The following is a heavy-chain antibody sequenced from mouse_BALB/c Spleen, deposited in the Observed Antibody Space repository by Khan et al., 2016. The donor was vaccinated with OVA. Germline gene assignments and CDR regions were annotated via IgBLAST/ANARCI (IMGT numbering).Heavy chain of an antibody. CDR1: GFTFSTYG. Sequence: IQLVQSGGDLVKPGGSLKLSCAASGFTFSTYGMSWVRQTPDKRLEWVATVSTGGGYTYYPDSVTGRFTISRDNAKNTLYLQMSSLKSEDTAMFYGARLAYYYDSEGFAYWGQGTLVTVAA. J-gene: IGHJ3*01. CDR2: VSTGGGYT. V-gene: IGHV5-6*01. CDR3: ARLAYYYDSEGFAY. D-gene: IGHD1-1*01.